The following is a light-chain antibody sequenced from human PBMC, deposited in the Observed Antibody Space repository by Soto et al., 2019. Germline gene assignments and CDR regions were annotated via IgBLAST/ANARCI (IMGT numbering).Light chain of an antibody. V-gene: IGKV1-8*01. CDR1: QGISSY. J-gene: IGKJ1*01. Sequence: AIRMTQSPSSFSASTGDRVTITCRASQGISSYLAWYQQKPGKAPKLLIYAASTLQSGVPSRFSGSGSGTDFTLTIRCLQSEDFATYYCQQYYSYPHTFAQGTKVEIK. CDR3: QQYYSYPHT. CDR2: AAS.